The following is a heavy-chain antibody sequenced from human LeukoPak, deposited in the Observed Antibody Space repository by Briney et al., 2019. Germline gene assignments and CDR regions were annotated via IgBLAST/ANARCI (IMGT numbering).Heavy chain of an antibody. D-gene: IGHD1-26*01. V-gene: IGHV3-23*01. CDR2: ISGSGGST. Sequence: PGGSLRLSCAASGFTFSSYAMSWVRQAPGKGLEWVSAISGSGGSTYYADSVKGRFTISRDNSKNTLYLQMNSLRAEDTAVYYCARTGGSYLVYFGYWGQGTLVTVSS. CDR1: GFTFSSYA. J-gene: IGHJ4*02. CDR3: ARTGGSYLVYFGY.